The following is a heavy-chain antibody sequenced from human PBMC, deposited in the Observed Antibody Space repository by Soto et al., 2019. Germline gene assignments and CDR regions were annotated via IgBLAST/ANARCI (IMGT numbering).Heavy chain of an antibody. CDR2: LNGAGGST. V-gene: IGHV3-23*01. Sequence: EGSLRLSCLASGFTFSDYAMTWVGHVPGQGLDWVSSLNGAGGSTYYADSVRGRFTISGDNSQNTLFLQMNRLTVDDTAIYYCAAPRDEYGSAISWFTYGMDVWGQGTTVTVSS. CDR1: GFTFSDYA. J-gene: IGHJ6*02. CDR3: AAPRDEYGSAISWFTYGMDV. D-gene: IGHD3-10*01.